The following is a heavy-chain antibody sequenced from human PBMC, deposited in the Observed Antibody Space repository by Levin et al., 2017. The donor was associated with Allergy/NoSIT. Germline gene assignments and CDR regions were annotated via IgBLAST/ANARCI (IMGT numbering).Heavy chain of an antibody. V-gene: IGHV3-9*01. CDR2: ISWNSGSI. CDR3: AKDGAPTTFDWFHY. J-gene: IGHJ4*02. CDR1: GFTFDDYA. Sequence: QSGGSLRLSCAASGFTFDDYAMHWVRQAPGKGLEWVSGISWNSGSIGYADSVKGRFTISRDNAKNSLYLQMNSLRAEDTALYYCAKDGAPTTFDWFHYWGQGTLVTVSS. D-gene: IGHD3-9*01.